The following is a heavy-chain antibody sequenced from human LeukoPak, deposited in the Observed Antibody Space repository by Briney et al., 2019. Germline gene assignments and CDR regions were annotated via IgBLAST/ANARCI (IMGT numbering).Heavy chain of an antibody. CDR3: ARYYSNYLFDY. J-gene: IGHJ4*02. Sequence: SETLSLTCAVYGGSLSGYFWNWVRQPPGKGLEGIGEINHSGSTNYNPSLKSRATISVDTSKNQFSLKLSSVTAADTAVYYCARYYSNYLFDYWGQGTLVTVSS. V-gene: IGHV4-34*01. CDR2: INHSGST. CDR1: GGSLSGYF. D-gene: IGHD4-11*01.